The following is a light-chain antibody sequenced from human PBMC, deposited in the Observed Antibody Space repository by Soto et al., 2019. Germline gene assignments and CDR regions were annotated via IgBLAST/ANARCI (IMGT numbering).Light chain of an antibody. CDR2: DAS. CDR1: QSVGGY. V-gene: IGKV3-11*01. J-gene: IGKJ4*01. CDR3: HQRSNWPPLT. Sequence: EIVLTQSPATLSLSPGERATLSCRASQSVGGYLDWYQHKPGQAPRLLIYDASNRASGIPARFSGSGSGTDFTLTISSLEPEDLAVYYCHQRSNWPPLTFGGGTKVEIK.